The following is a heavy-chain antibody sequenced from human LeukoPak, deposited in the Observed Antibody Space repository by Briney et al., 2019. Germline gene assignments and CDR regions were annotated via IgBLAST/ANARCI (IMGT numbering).Heavy chain of an antibody. J-gene: IGHJ3*02. CDR3: AKDLLHIVVVTAWWDAFDI. D-gene: IGHD2-21*02. Sequence: GGSLGLSCAASGFTFSSYGMSWVRQAPGKGLEWVSAISGSGGSTYYADSVKGRFTISRDNSKNTLYLQMNGLRAEDTAVYYCAKDLLHIVVVTAWWDAFDIWGQGTMVTVSS. CDR2: ISGSGGST. CDR1: GFTFSSYG. V-gene: IGHV3-23*01.